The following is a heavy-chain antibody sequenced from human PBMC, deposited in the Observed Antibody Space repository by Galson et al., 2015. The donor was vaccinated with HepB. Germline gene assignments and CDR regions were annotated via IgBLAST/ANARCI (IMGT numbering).Heavy chain of an antibody. CDR2: ISYDGSYR. CDR1: GFVFRNHG. J-gene: IGHJ3*01. D-gene: IGHD1-1*01. Sequence: SLRISCAASGFVFRNHGMLWVRQAPGKGLVWVTVISYDGSYRFYGDSVKGRFTIYRDDSKNTLYLQMNRLRHEDTAVYFCTSVLNDDYAAFDFWGQGTMVTVSS. V-gene: IGHV3-30*03. CDR3: TSVLNDDYAAFDF.